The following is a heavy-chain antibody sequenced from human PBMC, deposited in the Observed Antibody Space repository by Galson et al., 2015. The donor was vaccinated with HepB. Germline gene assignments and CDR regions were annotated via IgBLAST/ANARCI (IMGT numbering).Heavy chain of an antibody. V-gene: IGHV3-33*01. CDR1: GSTFSSYG. J-gene: IGHJ6*02. D-gene: IGHD4-17*01. CDR3: ARDREFTVTTGGFYYYGMDV. Sequence: SLRLSCAASGSTFSSYGMHWVRQAPGKGLEWVAVIWYDGSNKYYADSVKGRFTISRDNSKNTLYLQMNSLRAEDTAVYYCARDREFTVTTGGFYYYGMDVWGQGTTVTVSS. CDR2: IWYDGSNK.